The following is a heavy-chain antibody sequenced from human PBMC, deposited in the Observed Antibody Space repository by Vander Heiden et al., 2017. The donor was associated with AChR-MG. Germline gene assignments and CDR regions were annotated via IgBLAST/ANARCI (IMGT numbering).Heavy chain of an antibody. Sequence: EVQLVKSAGGLVKPGGALSLPFAALGFPFSGCGMNWVRQAPGKELEWVSSISSSSSYIYYADSVKGRFTISRDNAKNSLYLQMNSLRAEDTAVYYCARDIYWGQGTLVTVSA. CDR3: ARDIY. CDR1: GFPFSGCG. V-gene: IGHV3-21*01. J-gene: IGHJ4*02. CDR2: ISSSSSYI.